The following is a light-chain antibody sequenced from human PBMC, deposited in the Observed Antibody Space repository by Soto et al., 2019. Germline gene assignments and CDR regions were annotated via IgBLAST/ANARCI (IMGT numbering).Light chain of an antibody. J-gene: IGLJ2*01. V-gene: IGLV1-44*01. CDR1: SSNIGANT. Sequence: QPVLTQPPSASGTPGQMVTISCSGSSSNIGANTVNWYQQFPGTAPKLLIYSDKRPSGVPDRFSGSKSGTSASLAISGLQSEDEADYYCAAWDDSLHGVVFGGGTKLTVL. CDR2: SD. CDR3: AAWDDSLHGVV.